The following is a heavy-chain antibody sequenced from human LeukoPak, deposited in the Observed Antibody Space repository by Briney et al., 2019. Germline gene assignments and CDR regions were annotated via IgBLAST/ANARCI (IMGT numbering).Heavy chain of an antibody. Sequence: PGGSLRLSCAASGFTFSSYGMHWVRQAPGKGLEWVAVISYDGSHKYSADSVKGRFTISRDNSKNTLYLQMNSPRTEDTAVYFYSASRPHYGDYYGLDVWGHGTTVTVSS. CDR2: ISYDGSHK. D-gene: IGHD4/OR15-4a*01. J-gene: IGHJ6*02. V-gene: IGHV3-30*03. CDR1: GFTFSSYG. CDR3: SASRPHYGDYYGLDV.